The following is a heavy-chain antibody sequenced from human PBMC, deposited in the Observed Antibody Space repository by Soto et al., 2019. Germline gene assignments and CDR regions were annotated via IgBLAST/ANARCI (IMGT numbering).Heavy chain of an antibody. D-gene: IGHD2-8*01. CDR2: IHYSGTT. V-gene: IGHV4-59*01. Sequence: LTCTVSGTSISSYYWSWIRQPPGKGLEWIANIHYSGTTNYNPSLASRVTLSVDTSKNQFSLKMTSVTAADRAMYFCARYNSYAIDYWGRGTLVTVSS. CDR3: ARYNSYAIDY. CDR1: GTSISSYY. J-gene: IGHJ4*02.